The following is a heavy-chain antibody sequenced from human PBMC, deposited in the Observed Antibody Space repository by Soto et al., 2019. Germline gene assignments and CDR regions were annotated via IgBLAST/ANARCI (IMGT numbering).Heavy chain of an antibody. Sequence: ASVKVSCKASGYTFTSYGISWVRQAPGQGLEWMGWISAYNGNTNYAQKLQGRVTMTTDTSTSTAYMELRSLRSDDTAVYYCARVALYYDILTGFLDVWGKGTTVTVSS. J-gene: IGHJ6*04. CDR1: GYTFTSYG. D-gene: IGHD3-9*01. CDR3: ARVALYYDILTGFLDV. CDR2: ISAYNGNT. V-gene: IGHV1-18*01.